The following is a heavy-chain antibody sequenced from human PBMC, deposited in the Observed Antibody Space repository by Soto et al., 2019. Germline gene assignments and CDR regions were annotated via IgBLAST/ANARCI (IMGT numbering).Heavy chain of an antibody. D-gene: IGHD5-18*01. J-gene: IGHJ4*02. CDR3: AKEERGYSYGYPYYFDY. V-gene: IGHV3-23*01. Sequence: GSLRLSCAASGFTFSSYAMSWVRQAPGKGLEWVSAISGSGGSTYYADSVKGRFTISRDNSKSTLYLQMNSLRAEDTAVYYCAKEERGYSYGYPYYFDYWGQGTLVTVSS. CDR1: GFTFSSYA. CDR2: ISGSGGST.